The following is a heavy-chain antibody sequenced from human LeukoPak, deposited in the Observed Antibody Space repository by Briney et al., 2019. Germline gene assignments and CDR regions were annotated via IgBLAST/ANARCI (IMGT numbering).Heavy chain of an antibody. V-gene: IGHV3-30-3*01. Sequence: GGSLRLSCAASGFTFSSYAMHWVRQAPGRGLEWVAVISYDGSNKYYADSVKGRFTISRDNSKNTLYLQMNSLGAEDTAVYYCAREAYYYDSSGFDYWGQGTLVTVSS. J-gene: IGHJ4*02. CDR3: AREAYYYDSSGFDY. CDR2: ISYDGSNK. CDR1: GFTFSSYA. D-gene: IGHD3-22*01.